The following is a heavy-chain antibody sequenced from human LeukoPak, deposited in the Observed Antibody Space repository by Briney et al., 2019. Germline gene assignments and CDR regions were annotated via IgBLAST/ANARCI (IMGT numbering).Heavy chain of an antibody. Sequence: SGPTLVKPTQTLTLTCTFSGVALSTSGGGVGWIRQPPGKALEWLALIYWNDDKRYSPSLKSRLTITKYTSKRQVVLTMTHMDPVDTATYYCAHSRYTDGPYYYYYYMDVWGKGTTVTVSS. CDR3: AHSRYTDGPYYYYYYMDV. D-gene: IGHD2-2*02. V-gene: IGHV2-5*01. CDR2: IYWNDDK. CDR1: GVALSTSGGG. J-gene: IGHJ6*03.